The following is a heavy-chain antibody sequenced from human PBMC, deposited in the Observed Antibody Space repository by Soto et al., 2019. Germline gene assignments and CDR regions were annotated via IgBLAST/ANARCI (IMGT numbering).Heavy chain of an antibody. CDR2: ISYDGRNK. CDR1: GFTFSSYG. Sequence: PGGSLRLSCAASGFTFSSYGMHWVRQAPGKGLEWVAVISYDGRNKYYADAVKGRFTISRDNSKNTLYLQMSSLRAEDTAVYYCVKDGTSGWPYFYDMDVCRQGNTVSVSS. D-gene: IGHD6-19*01. V-gene: IGHV3-30*18. J-gene: IGHJ6*02. CDR3: VKDGTSGWPYFYDMDV.